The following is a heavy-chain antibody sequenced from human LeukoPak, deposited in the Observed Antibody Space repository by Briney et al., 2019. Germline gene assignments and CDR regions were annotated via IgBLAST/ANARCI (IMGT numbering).Heavy chain of an antibody. J-gene: IGHJ4*02. V-gene: IGHV4-34*01. CDR1: GGSFSGYY. CDR2: INHSGST. CDR3: ARGSIAAHGSDY. Sequence: SETLSLTCAVYGGSFSGYYWSWIRQPPGKGLEWIGEINHSGSTNYNPSLKSRVTISVDTSKNQFSLKLSSVTAADTAVYYCARGSIAAHGSDYWGQGTLVTVSS. D-gene: IGHD6-13*01.